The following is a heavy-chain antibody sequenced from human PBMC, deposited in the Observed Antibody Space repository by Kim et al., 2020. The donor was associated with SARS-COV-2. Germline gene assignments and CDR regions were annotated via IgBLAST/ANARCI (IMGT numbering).Heavy chain of an antibody. J-gene: IGHJ6*02. Sequence: QKVQGRVTMTRDTSTSTVYMELSSLRSEDTAVYYCAREGGINYYYYGMDVWGQWTTVTVSS. V-gene: IGHV1-46*01. CDR3: AREGGINYYYYGMDV. D-gene: IGHD3-3*02.